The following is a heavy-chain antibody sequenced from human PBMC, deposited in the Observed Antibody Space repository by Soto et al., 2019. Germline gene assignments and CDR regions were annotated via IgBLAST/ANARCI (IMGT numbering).Heavy chain of an antibody. J-gene: IGHJ6*02. CDR1: GFTFSTNA. V-gene: IGHV3-23*01. CDR3: AKEYANALDV. D-gene: IGHD7-27*01. Sequence: GGSLRLSCAASGFTFSTNAMSWVRQAPGKGLEWVSVISGSAGSIDYADSVKGRFTISRDNSKNTVYLQVNSLRAEDTAVYHCAKEYANALDVWGQGTTVTVSS. CDR2: ISGSAGSI.